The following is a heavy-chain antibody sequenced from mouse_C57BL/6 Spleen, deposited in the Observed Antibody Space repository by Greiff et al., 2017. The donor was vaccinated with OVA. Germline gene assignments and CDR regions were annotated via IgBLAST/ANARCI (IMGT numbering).Heavy chain of an antibody. V-gene: IGHV1-54*01. D-gene: IGHD2-4*01. CDR3: ARGTYGGGYEYDFYYFDY. CDR1: GYAFTNYL. J-gene: IGHJ2*01. Sequence: QVQLQQSGAELVRPGTSVKVSCKASGYAFTNYLIEWVKQRPGQGLEWIGVINPGSGGTNYNEKFKGKATLTADKSSSTAYMQLTSLTSEASAVYCCARGTYGGGYEYDFYYFDYWGQGTTLTVSS. CDR2: INPGSGGT.